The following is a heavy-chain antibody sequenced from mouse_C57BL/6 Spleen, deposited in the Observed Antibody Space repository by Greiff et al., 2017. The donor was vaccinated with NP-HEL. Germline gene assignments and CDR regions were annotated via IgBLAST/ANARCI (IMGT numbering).Heavy chain of an antibody. CDR2: ISYDGSN. CDR3: AREGRGGYFDY. Sequence: EVKLEESGPGLVKPSQSLSLTCSVTGYSITSGYYWNWIRQFPGNKLEWMGYISYDGSNNYNPSLKNRISITRDTSKNQFFLKLNSVTTEDTATYYCAREGRGGYFDYWGQGTTLTVSS. CDR1: GYSITSGYY. J-gene: IGHJ2*01. V-gene: IGHV3-6*01.